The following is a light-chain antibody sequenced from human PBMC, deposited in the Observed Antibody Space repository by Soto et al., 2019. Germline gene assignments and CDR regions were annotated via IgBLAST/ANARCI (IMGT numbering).Light chain of an antibody. CDR3: QHYGHARWA. V-gene: IGKV3D-11*03. Sequence: IVLTLSPATLSVPQGETATLSCGAGQSVAGNLAWYQQKPGQAPRLLIYDASNRATGIPARFSGSGSGTDFTLAISRLEPEDFAVYYSQHYGHARWAFGQGTKVDIK. CDR1: QSVAGN. CDR2: DAS. J-gene: IGKJ1*01.